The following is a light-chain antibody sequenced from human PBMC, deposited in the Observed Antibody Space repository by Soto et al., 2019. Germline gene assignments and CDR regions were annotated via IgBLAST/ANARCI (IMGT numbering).Light chain of an antibody. J-gene: IGKJ4*01. CDR1: QRISYC. V-gene: IGKV1-5*01. CDR3: QQYYSFRLT. CDR2: DAS. Sequence: DIQMTQSPSTLSASVGDRVTITCRASQRISYCLAWYQQKPVEAPKLLIYDASSLESGVPSRFSGSGYGTEFTLTISSLPPDDFATYYCQQYYSFRLTFGGGTQVEIK.